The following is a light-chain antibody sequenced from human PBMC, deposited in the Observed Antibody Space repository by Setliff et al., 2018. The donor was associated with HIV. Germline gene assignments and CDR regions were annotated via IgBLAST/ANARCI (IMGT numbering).Light chain of an antibody. CDR1: QSLLHSNGYNY. CDR2: LGS. J-gene: IGKJ1*01. CDR3: MQSLETPTT. V-gene: IGKV2-28*01. Sequence: DIVMTQSPLSLPVTPGGPASISCRSSQSLLHSNGYNYLDWYMQKPGQSPRLVIYLGSNRASGVPDRFSGSGSGTDFTLKISRVADEDVGVYYCMQSLETPTTFGQGTKVDIK.